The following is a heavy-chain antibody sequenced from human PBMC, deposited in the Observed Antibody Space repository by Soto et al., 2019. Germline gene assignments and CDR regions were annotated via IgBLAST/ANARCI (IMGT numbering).Heavy chain of an antibody. CDR3: AKDIGFQQHLFVFDL. CDR1: GGTFSDYA. Sequence: QVQLVQSGAEVKKPGSSVKVSCTASGGTFSDYAFSWVLQAPGQGLEWMGGIIPMFSSSSFAQKFQGRLTITADDSTSTAYMSLSSMGSADTAMYYCAKDIGFQQHLFVFDLWGPVTLVTVSS. CDR2: IIPMFSSS. J-gene: IGHJ4*02. V-gene: IGHV1-69*01. D-gene: IGHD3-10*02.